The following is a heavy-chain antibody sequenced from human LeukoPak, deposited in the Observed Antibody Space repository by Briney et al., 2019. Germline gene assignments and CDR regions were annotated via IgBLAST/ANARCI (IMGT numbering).Heavy chain of an antibody. V-gene: IGHV4-34*01. Sequence: SETLSLTCAVYGGSFSGYYWSWIRQPPGKGLEWIGEINHSGSTNYNPSLKSRVTISVDTSKNQFSLRLSSVTAADTAVYYCARGKKIAVAGSDAFDIWGQGTMVTVSS. CDR1: GGSFSGYY. D-gene: IGHD6-13*01. CDR3: ARGKKIAVAGSDAFDI. J-gene: IGHJ3*02. CDR2: INHSGST.